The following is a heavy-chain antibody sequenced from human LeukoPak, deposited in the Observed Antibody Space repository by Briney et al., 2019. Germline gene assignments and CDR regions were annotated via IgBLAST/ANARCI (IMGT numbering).Heavy chain of an antibody. CDR2: IIPIFGTA. Sequence: SVKVSCKASGGTFSSYAISWVRQAPGQGLEWMGGIIPIFGTANYAQKFQGRVTITTDESTSTAYMELSSLRSEDTAVYYCAREVRAWYGQGTYYFNYWGQGTLVTVSS. J-gene: IGHJ4*02. D-gene: IGHD6-13*01. CDR3: AREVRAWYGQGTYYFNY. V-gene: IGHV1-69*05. CDR1: GGTFSSYA.